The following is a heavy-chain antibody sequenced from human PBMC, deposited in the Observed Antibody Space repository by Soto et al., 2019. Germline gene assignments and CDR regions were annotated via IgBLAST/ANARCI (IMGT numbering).Heavy chain of an antibody. CDR1: EFPFSSYG. CDR2: ISYDGSNK. Sequence: PGGSLRLSCAASEFPFSSYGMHWVRQAPGKGLEWVAVISYDGSNKYYAESVKGRFTGSRDNSKNTLYLQMNSLRVEDTAVYYCAKVAQGDPLISDYGMDVWGQGTTVTVSS. CDR3: AKVAQGDPLISDYGMDV. J-gene: IGHJ6*02. V-gene: IGHV3-30*18. D-gene: IGHD2-21*02.